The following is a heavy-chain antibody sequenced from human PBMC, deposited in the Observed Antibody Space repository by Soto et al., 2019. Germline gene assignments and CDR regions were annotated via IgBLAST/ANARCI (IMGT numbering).Heavy chain of an antibody. CDR1: GGSISSSSYY. CDR2: IYYSGRT. Sequence: QLQLQESGPGLVKPSETLSLTCTVSGGSISSSSYYWGWIRQPPGTGLEWIGSIYYSGRTYYNPSLKIRVTISVHTSKDQFSLKLSSVTSADTAVYYCARNTPAISISDHWGQGTLVTVSS. D-gene: IGHD2-15*01. V-gene: IGHV4-39*01. J-gene: IGHJ4*02. CDR3: ARNTPAISISDH.